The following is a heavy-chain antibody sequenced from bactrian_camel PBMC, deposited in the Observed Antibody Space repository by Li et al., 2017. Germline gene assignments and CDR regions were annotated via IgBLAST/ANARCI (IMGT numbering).Heavy chain of an antibody. CDR3: TTNRLVVAGTVD. CDR2: IRSGGGGA. D-gene: IGHD6*01. CDR1: GFTFNRYW. J-gene: IGHJ4*01. Sequence: HVQLVESGGGLVQPGGSLRLSCAASGFTFNRYWMSWVRQAPGKGLEWVSGIRSGGGGAFYSDSVKGRFTISRDNAKNTLYLQMNSLNTEDTAVYYCTTNRLVVAGTVDWGQGTQVTVS. V-gene: IGHV3S1*01.